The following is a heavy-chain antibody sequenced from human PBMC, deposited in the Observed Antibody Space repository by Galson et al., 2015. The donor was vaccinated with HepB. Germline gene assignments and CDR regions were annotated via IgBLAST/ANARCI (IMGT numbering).Heavy chain of an antibody. Sequence: SVKVSCKASGYTFTSYGISWVRQAPGQGLEWMGRISAYNGNTNYAQKLQGRVTMTTDTSTSTAYMELRSLRSDDTAVYYCAKTTVTLRDNWFDPWGQGTLVTVSS. V-gene: IGHV1-18*01. CDR3: AKTTVTLRDNWFDP. CDR2: ISAYNGNT. CDR1: GYTFTSYG. D-gene: IGHD4-17*01. J-gene: IGHJ5*02.